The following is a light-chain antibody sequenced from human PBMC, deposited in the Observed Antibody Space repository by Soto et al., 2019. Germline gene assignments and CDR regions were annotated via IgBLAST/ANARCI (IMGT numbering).Light chain of an antibody. V-gene: IGKV1-9*01. J-gene: IGKJ1*01. CDR1: PAIASF. CDR2: DAA. CDR3: QQLNGSPWT. Sequence: IQLTHSPSSLSASVGDRVTITCRASPAIASFLAWYQQKPGTAPKLLIYDAATLQSGVPSRFSGSRSGTEYTLTIGSLQPEDFATYYCQQLNGSPWTFGQGTKVDI.